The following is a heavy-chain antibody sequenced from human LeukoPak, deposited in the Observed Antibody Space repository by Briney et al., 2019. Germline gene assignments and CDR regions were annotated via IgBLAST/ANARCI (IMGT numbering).Heavy chain of an antibody. CDR3: ARYDIVATTPDY. Sequence: GGSLRLSCAASGFTFSSYAMHWVRQAPGKGLEWVAVMSYDGSNKYYADSVKGRFTISRDNSKNTLYLQMNSLRAEDTAVYYCARYDIVATTPDYWGQGTLVTVSS. J-gene: IGHJ4*02. D-gene: IGHD5-12*01. CDR2: MSYDGSNK. CDR1: GFTFSSYA. V-gene: IGHV3-30-3*01.